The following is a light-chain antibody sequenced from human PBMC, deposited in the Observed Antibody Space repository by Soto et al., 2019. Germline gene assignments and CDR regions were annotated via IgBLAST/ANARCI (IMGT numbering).Light chain of an antibody. CDR1: QSVGSY. Sequence: EIVLTQSPATLSLSPGERATLSCMASQSVGSYLTSYQQKPGQAPRLRIYETSKRATGIPARFSGSGSGTDFTLPISSLETEYFGVYYGQQRSSWPWTFGQGTWWEIK. CDR2: ETS. V-gene: IGKV3-11*01. J-gene: IGKJ1*01. CDR3: QQRSSWPWT.